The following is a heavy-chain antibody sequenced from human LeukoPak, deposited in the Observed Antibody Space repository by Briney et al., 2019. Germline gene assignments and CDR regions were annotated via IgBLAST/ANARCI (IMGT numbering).Heavy chain of an antibody. J-gene: IGHJ5*02. CDR3: AKDPEVVVVAVTPNYNCFDP. Sequence: GGSLRLSCAASGFTFSSYAMSWVRQAPGKGLEWVSAISSSGGSTYYADSVKGRFTISRDNSKNTLYLQMNSLRAEDTAVYYCAKDPEVVVVAVTPNYNCFDPWGQGALVTVSS. CDR1: GFTFSSYA. CDR2: ISSSGGST. V-gene: IGHV3-23*01. D-gene: IGHD2-15*01.